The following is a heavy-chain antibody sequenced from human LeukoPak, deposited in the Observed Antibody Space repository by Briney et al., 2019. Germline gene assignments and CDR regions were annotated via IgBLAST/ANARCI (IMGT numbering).Heavy chain of an antibody. CDR2: IYYSGST. CDR3: ARGDGWYSALGDY. Sequence: SETLSLTCTVSGGSLSSYYWSWIRQPPGKGLEWIGYIYYSGSTNYKPSLKSRVTISVDTSKNQFSLKLSSVTAADTAVYYCARGDGWYSALGDYWGQGTLVTVSS. D-gene: IGHD6-19*01. V-gene: IGHV4-59*01. CDR1: GGSLSSYY. J-gene: IGHJ4*02.